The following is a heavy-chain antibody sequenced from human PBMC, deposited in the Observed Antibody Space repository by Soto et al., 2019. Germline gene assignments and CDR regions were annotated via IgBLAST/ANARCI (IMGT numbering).Heavy chain of an antibody. CDR1: GFTFSASA. CDR3: ARLDYSGGSCYPYYFEH. D-gene: IGHD2-15*01. V-gene: IGHV3-73*02. J-gene: IGHJ4*02. Sequence: EMQLVESGGGLVQPGGSLELSCAASGFTFSASAMHWVRQASGKGLEWVGRIRSNGRTAYAASMQGRFTISRDDSKKTAYLQLNSLKTDDTAVYYCARLDYSGGSCYPYYFEHWGQGALVTVSA. CDR2: IRSNGRT.